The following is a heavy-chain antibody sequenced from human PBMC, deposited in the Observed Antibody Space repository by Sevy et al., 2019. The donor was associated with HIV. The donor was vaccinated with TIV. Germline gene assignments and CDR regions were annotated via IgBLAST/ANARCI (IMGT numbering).Heavy chain of an antibody. CDR3: AAVHDCTSTSCYGVLWFDA. CDR2: IRGGNGNA. CDR1: DYTFSNFG. J-gene: IGHJ5*02. Sequence: ASVKVSCKASDYTFSNFGFTWVRQAPGQGLEWMGWIRGGNGNANYARHLQGRVTMTTDTSTKTGYMEQRSPRSDDSADYFCAAVHDCTSTSCYGVLWFDAWGQGTLVTVSS. V-gene: IGHV1-18*01. D-gene: IGHD2-2*01.